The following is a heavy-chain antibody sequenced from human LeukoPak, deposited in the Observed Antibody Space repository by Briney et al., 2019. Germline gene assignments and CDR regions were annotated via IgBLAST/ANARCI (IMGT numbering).Heavy chain of an antibody. CDR3: ARGPDSGDWFRAFDI. CDR2: INHSGST. V-gene: IGHV4-34*01. J-gene: IGHJ3*02. CDR1: GGSFSGYY. D-gene: IGHD4-17*01. Sequence: SETLSLTCAVYGGSFSGYYWSWIRQPPGKGLEWIGEINHSGSTNYNPSLKSRVTIPVDTSKNQFSLKLSSVTAADTAVYYCARGPDSGDWFRAFDIWGQGTMVTVSS.